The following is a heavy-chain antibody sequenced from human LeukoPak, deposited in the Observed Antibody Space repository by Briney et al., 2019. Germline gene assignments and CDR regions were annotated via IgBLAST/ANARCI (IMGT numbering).Heavy chain of an antibody. D-gene: IGHD3-22*01. CDR1: GYTFTGYY. J-gene: IGHJ4*01. V-gene: IGHV1-2*02. CDR2: INPNSGGT. Sequence: EASVKVSCKASGYTFTGYYMHWVRQAPGQGLEWMGWINPNSGGTNYAQKFQGRVTMTRDTSISTAYMELSRLRSDDTAVYDCALSAQDYYDSSGYYDYWGHGTLVTVSS. CDR3: ALSAQDYYDSSGYYDY.